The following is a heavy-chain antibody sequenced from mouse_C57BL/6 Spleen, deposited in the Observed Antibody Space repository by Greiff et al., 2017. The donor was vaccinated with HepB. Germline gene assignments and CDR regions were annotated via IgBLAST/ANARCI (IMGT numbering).Heavy chain of an antibody. D-gene: IGHD1-1*01. J-gene: IGHJ2*01. CDR3: ARSRYGSSYYFDY. CDR2: INPNNGGT. Sequence: EVQLHQSGPELVKPGASVKMSCKASGYTFTDYNMHWVKQSHGKSLEWIGYINPNNGGTSYNQKFKGKATLTVNKSSSTAYMELRSLTSEDSAVYYCARSRYGSSYYFDYWGQGTTLTVSS. CDR1: GYTFTDYN. V-gene: IGHV1-22*01.